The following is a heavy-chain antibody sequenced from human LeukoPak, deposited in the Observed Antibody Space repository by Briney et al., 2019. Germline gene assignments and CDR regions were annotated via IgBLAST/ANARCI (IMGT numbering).Heavy chain of an antibody. J-gene: IGHJ3*02. CDR3: ARAVSGTLGGAFDI. D-gene: IGHD1-14*01. Sequence: ASVKVSCKAFGYTFIDYFIHWMRQTPGQGLEWLGWINPNSGVTRYAQKFQGRVTLTRDTAAYMELSSLKYDDTAVYYCARAVSGTLGGAFDIWGQGTAVTVSS. CDR1: GYTFIDYF. V-gene: IGHV1-2*02. CDR2: INPNSGVT.